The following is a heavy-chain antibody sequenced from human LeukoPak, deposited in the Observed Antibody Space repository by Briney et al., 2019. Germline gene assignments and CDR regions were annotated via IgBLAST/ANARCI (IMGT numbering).Heavy chain of an antibody. J-gene: IGHJ6*03. CDR3: ASGSGSYRTPYYYMDV. Sequence: GGSLRLSFAASGFTVSSNYMSWVRQAPGKGLEWVSVNYSGGSTYYADSVKGRFTISRDNSKNTLYLQMNSLRAEDTAVYYCASGSGSYRTPYYYMDVWGTGTTVTVSS. V-gene: IGHV3-53*01. D-gene: IGHD3-10*01. CDR1: GFTVSSNY. CDR2: NYSGGST.